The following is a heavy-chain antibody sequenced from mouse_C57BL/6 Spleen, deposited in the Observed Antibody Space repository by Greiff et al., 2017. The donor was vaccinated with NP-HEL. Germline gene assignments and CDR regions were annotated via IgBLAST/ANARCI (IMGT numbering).Heavy chain of an antibody. CDR1: GYSFTDYN. Sequence: QLQESGPELVKPGASVKISCKASGYSFTDYNMNWVKQSNGKSLEWIGVINPNYGTTSYNQKFKGKATLTVDQSSSTAYMQLNSLTSEDSAVYYCARSWSGGTSWYFDVWGTGTTVTVSS. D-gene: IGHD3-3*01. J-gene: IGHJ1*03. V-gene: IGHV1-39*01. CDR3: ARSWSGGTSWYFDV. CDR2: INPNYGTT.